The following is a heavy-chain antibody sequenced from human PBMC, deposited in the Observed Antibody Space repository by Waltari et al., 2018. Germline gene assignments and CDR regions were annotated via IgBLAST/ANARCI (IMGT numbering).Heavy chain of an antibody. V-gene: IGHV3-7*01. Sequence: EVQLVESGGALVQPGGSLRLSCAASGFPFRRYLMSWVRHAPGKGLEWVANTKSDGSEKYYADSVKGRFTISRDNAKNSLYLQMNSLRVEDTAVYYCATEEWYRFDYWGQGTLVTVSS. CDR2: TKSDGSEK. J-gene: IGHJ4*02. D-gene: IGHD2-8*01. CDR1: GFPFRRYL. CDR3: ATEEWYRFDY.